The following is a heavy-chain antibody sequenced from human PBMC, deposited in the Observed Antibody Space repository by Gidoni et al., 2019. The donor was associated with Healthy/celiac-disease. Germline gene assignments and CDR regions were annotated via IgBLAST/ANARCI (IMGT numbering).Heavy chain of an antibody. Sequence: EVQLVESGGGLVKPVRSLSLACTSSGSTFGDYAMSWFRPSPGKGLEWVGFIRSKAYGGTTEDAASVKGRVTISRDDSKSIAYLQMNSLKTEDTAVYYCTSYCGGDCYSEFDYWGQGTLVTVSS. CDR3: TSYCGGDCYSEFDY. D-gene: IGHD2-21*02. CDR2: IRSKAYGGTT. CDR1: GSTFGDYA. J-gene: IGHJ4*02. V-gene: IGHV3-49*05.